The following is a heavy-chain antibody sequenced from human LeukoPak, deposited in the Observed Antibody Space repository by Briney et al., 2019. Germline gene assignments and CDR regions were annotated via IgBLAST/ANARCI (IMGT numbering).Heavy chain of an antibody. V-gene: IGHV4-59*08. CDR2: IFYSGST. J-gene: IGHJ6*02. CDR3: ARSGFCSSASCSAYNYYGLDV. D-gene: IGHD2-2*01. Sequence: PSETPSLTCTVSGGSISYYYWSWIRQPPGKGLELIGYIFYSGSTNYNPSLTIRVTMSIDTSKNQVSLKLTSVTAADTAVYYCARSGFCSSASCSAYNYYGLDVWGQGTTVTVSS. CDR1: GGSISYYY.